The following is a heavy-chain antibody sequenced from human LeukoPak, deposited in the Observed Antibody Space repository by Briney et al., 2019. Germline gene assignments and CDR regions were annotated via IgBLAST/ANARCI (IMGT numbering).Heavy chain of an antibody. CDR3: ARAGYSSSINWFDP. J-gene: IGHJ5*02. D-gene: IGHD6-13*01. CDR1: GGSISSSSYY. V-gene: IGHV4-39*01. Sequence: SETLSLTCTVSGGSISSSSYYRGWIRQPPGKGLEWIGSIYYSGSTYYNPSLKSRVIVSVDTSRNQFSLKLNTVTAADTAVYYCARAGYSSSINWFDPWGQGTLVTVSS. CDR2: IYYSGST.